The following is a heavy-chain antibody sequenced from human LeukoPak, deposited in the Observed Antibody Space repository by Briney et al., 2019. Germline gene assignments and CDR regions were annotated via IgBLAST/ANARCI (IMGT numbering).Heavy chain of an antibody. CDR2: INPSGGST. CDR3: ARHGGQYYYYYYMDV. CDR1: GYTFTSYY. Sequence: ASVKVSCKASGYTFTSYYVHWVRQAPGQGLEWMGIINPSGGSTSYAQKFQGRVTMTRDTSTSTVYMELSSLRSEDTAVYYCARHGGQYYYYYYMDVWGKGTTVTISS. J-gene: IGHJ6*03. V-gene: IGHV1-46*01. D-gene: IGHD3-10*01.